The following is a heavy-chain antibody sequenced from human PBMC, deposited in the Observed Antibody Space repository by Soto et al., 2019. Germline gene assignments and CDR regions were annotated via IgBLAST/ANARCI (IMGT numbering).Heavy chain of an antibody. Sequence: SVKVSCKASGGTFSSYAISWVRQAPGQGLEWMGGIIPIFGTANYAQKFQGRVTITADESTSTAYMELSSLRSEDTAVYYCARDVREVPDYYDSSGSTSYYFDYWGQGTLVTVSS. V-gene: IGHV1-69*13. CDR3: ARDVREVPDYYDSSGSTSYYFDY. CDR2: IIPIFGTA. J-gene: IGHJ4*02. CDR1: GGTFSSYA. D-gene: IGHD3-22*01.